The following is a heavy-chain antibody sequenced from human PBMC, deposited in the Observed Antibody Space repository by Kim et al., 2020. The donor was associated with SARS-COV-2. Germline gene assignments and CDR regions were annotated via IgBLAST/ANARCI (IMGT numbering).Heavy chain of an antibody. V-gene: IGHV4-4*02. D-gene: IGHD3-10*01. Sequence: NYTPSPKSRVTISVDKSKNQFSLKRSSVTAADTAVYYCARLLWFGESWFDPWGQGTLVTVSS. CDR3: ARLLWFGESWFDP. J-gene: IGHJ5*02.